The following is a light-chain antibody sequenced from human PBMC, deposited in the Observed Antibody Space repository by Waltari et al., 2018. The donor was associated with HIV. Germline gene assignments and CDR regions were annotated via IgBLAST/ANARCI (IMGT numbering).Light chain of an antibody. CDR1: SGHSSYA. J-gene: IGLJ3*02. CDR3: QTWGTGGV. Sequence: QVVLTQSPYASAPLGTSVNLTCTLNSGHSSYAIAWHQQQPEKGPRYLMKLNTDGSHSKGDGSPDRFSGSSSGSKRYRSISSLQSEDEADYYCQTWGTGGVCGGGTKLTVL. CDR2: LNTDGSH. V-gene: IGLV4-69*01.